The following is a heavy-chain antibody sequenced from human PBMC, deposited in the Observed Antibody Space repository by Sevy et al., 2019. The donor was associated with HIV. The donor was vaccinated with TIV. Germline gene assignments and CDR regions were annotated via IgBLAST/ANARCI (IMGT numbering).Heavy chain of an antibody. CDR1: GFSFSNYW. V-gene: IGHV3-7*03. D-gene: IGHD2-2*01. Sequence: GGSLRLSCAASGFSFSNYWMSWVRQAPGKGLERVANTKRDGSEKYYVASVKGRFTISRDNAKTSLFLQMNSLRGEDTAVYYCARDCSSASCLWGMDVWGQGTTVTVSS. CDR3: ARDCSSASCLWGMDV. J-gene: IGHJ6*02. CDR2: TKRDGSEK.